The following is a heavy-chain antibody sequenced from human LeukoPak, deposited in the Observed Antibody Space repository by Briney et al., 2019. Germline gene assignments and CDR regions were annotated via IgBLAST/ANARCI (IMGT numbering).Heavy chain of an antibody. CDR3: AKVVSSSSWYLNWFDP. D-gene: IGHD6-13*01. V-gene: IGHV3-30*02. Sequence: PGGSLRLSCAASGFTFSSYGMHWVRQAPGKGLEWVALIRYDGSNKYYADSVKGRFTISRDNSKNTLYLQMNSLRAEDTAVYYCAKVVSSSSWYLNWFDPWGQGTLVTVSS. J-gene: IGHJ5*02. CDR1: GFTFSSYG. CDR2: IRYDGSNK.